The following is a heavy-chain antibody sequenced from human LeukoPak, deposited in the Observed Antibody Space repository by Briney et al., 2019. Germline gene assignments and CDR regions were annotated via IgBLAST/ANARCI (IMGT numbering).Heavy chain of an antibody. Sequence: GASVKVSCKASGYTFTGYYMHWVRQAPGQGLEWMGWINPNSGGTNYAQKFQGRVTMTRDTSISTAYMELSRLRSDDTAVYYCARVPKPKGYYDSSGYLAWFDPWGQGTLVTVSS. CDR2: INPNSGGT. J-gene: IGHJ5*02. V-gene: IGHV1-2*02. CDR3: ARVPKPKGYYDSSGYLAWFDP. CDR1: GYTFTGYY. D-gene: IGHD3-22*01.